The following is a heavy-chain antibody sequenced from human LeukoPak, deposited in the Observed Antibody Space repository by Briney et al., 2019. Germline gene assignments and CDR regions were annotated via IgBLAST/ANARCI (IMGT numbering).Heavy chain of an antibody. V-gene: IGHV1-18*01. Sequence: ASVKVSCKASGYTFTSYGISWVRQAPGQGLEWMGWISAYNGNTNYAQKLQGRVTMTRNTSISTAYMELSSLRSEDTAVYYCARGLRYFDWLYLETYYYYGMDVWGQGTTVTVSS. J-gene: IGHJ6*02. CDR2: ISAYNGNT. CDR1: GYTFTSYG. D-gene: IGHD3-9*01. CDR3: ARGLRYFDWLYLETYYYYGMDV.